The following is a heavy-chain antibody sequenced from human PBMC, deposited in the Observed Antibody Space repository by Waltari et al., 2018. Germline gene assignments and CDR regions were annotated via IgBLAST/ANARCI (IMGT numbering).Heavy chain of an antibody. Sequence: QVQLQESGPGLVKPSETLSLTYTVSGGSISSYYWSWIRQPPGKGLEWIGYIYYSGSTNYNPSLKSRVTISVDTSKNQFSLKLSSVTAADTAVYYCARVLLFGESLFDYWGQGTLVTVSS. CDR1: GGSISSYY. CDR3: ARVLLFGESLFDY. V-gene: IGHV4-59*01. D-gene: IGHD3-10*02. CDR2: IYYSGST. J-gene: IGHJ4*02.